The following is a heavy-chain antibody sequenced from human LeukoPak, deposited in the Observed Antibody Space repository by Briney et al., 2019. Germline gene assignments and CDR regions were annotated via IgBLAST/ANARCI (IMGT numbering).Heavy chain of an antibody. J-gene: IGHJ6*02. Sequence: GGSLRLSCAASGFTFSSYAMSWVRQAPGKGLEWVSAISGSGGSTYYADSVEGRFTISRDNSKNTLYLQMKSLRAEDTAVYYCAKDPRITMVRGSDGFYYYGMDVWGQGTTVTVSS. D-gene: IGHD3-10*01. CDR2: ISGSGGST. V-gene: IGHV3-23*01. CDR1: GFTFSSYA. CDR3: AKDPRITMVRGSDGFYYYGMDV.